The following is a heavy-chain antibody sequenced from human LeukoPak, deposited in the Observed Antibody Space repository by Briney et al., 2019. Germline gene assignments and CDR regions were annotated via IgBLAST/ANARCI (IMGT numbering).Heavy chain of an antibody. CDR1: GFTFNTHA. J-gene: IGHJ4*02. CDR3: AKEIRPNDY. D-gene: IGHD3-10*01. Sequence: GGSLRLSCAATGFTFNTHAMTWVRQAPGKGLEWVSTIGITGDTHYADSVKGRFTISRDNSKNTLYLQMNSLRAEDTAVYYCAKEIRPNDYWGQGTRVTVSP. CDR2: IGITGDT. V-gene: IGHV3-23*01.